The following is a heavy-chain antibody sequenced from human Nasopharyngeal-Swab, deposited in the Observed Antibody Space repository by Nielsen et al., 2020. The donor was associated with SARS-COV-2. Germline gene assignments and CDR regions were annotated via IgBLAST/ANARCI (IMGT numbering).Heavy chain of an antibody. J-gene: IGHJ4*02. D-gene: IGHD2-8*02. Sequence: GGSLRLSCAASGFTFDDYAMHWVRQAPGKGLEWVSGISWNSGSIGYADSVKGRFTISRDNAKNSLYLQMNSLRAEDTAVYYCARDQAGGGVLGYWGQGTLVTVSS. CDR2: ISWNSGSI. V-gene: IGHV3-9*01. CDR3: ARDQAGGGVLGY. CDR1: GFTFDDYA.